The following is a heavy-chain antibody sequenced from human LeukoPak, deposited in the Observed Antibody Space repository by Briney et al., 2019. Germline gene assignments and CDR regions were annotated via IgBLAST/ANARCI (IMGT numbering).Heavy chain of an antibody. Sequence: GGSLRLSCAASGFTFSSYSMNWVRQAPGKGLEWVSSISSSSSYIYYADSVKGRFTISRDNAKNSLYLQMNSLRAEDTAVYYCARDITGTERPPFDYWGQGTLVTVSS. CDR2: ISSSSSYI. CDR1: GFTFSSYS. J-gene: IGHJ4*02. CDR3: ARDITGTERPPFDY. V-gene: IGHV3-21*01. D-gene: IGHD1-20*01.